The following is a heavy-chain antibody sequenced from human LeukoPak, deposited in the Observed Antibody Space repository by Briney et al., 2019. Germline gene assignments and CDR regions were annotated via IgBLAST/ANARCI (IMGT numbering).Heavy chain of an antibody. J-gene: IGHJ3*02. V-gene: IGHV3-33*06. CDR3: AKVGPGIAAAGTHFGAFDI. CDR1: GFTFSSYG. D-gene: IGHD6-13*01. Sequence: GGSLRLSCAASGFTFSSYGMHWVRQAPGKGLEWVAVIWYDGSNKYYADSVKGRFTISRDNSKNTLYLQMNSLRAEGTAVYYCAKVGPGIAAAGTHFGAFDIWGQGTMVTVSS. CDR2: IWYDGSNK.